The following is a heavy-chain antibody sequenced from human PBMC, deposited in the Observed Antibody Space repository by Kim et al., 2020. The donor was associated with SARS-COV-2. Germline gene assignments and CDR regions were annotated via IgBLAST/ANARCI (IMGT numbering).Heavy chain of an antibody. J-gene: IGHJ3*02. Sequence: KGRFTISRDNSTTTLYLQMNSLRAEDTAVYSCARYGRDYYYSSGSDAFDIWGQGTMVTVSS. D-gene: IGHD3-22*01. CDR3: ARYGRDYYYSSGSDAFDI. V-gene: IGHV3-30*07.